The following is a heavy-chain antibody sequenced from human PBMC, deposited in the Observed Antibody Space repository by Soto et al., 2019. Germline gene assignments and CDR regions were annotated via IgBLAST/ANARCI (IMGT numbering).Heavy chain of an antibody. CDR1: GGSISSYY. D-gene: IGHD2-2*01. CDR2: IYYSGST. V-gene: IGHV4-59*01. Sequence: SETLSLTCTVSGGSISSYYWSWIRQPPGKGLEWIGYIYYSGSTNYNPSLKSRVTISVDTSKNQFSLKLSSVTAADTAVYYCARAPVKPAAKYYYYYYMDVWGKGTTVTVSS. J-gene: IGHJ6*03. CDR3: ARAPVKPAAKYYYYYYMDV.